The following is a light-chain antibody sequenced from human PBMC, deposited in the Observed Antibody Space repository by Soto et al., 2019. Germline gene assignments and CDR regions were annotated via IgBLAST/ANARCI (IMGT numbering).Light chain of an antibody. CDR1: QSVSNN. J-gene: IGKJ1*01. V-gene: IGKV3-15*01. CDR2: GAS. CDR3: QQYNKWPPWT. Sequence: EIVMTQSPATLSVSPGERATLSCRASQSVSNNLAWYQQKPGQAPRLLIYGASTRATGIPARFSGSGSETELTLTISSLQSEDFAVYYCQQYNKWPPWTFGQGTKVEIK.